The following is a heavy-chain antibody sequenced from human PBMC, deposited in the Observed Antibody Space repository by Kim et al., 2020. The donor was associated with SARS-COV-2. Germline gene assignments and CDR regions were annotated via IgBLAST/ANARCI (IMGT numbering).Heavy chain of an antibody. CDR3: ARDSSKYQLLKFYYYGMDV. J-gene: IGHJ6*02. D-gene: IGHD2-2*01. V-gene: IGHV4-4*07. CDR1: GGSISSYY. CDR2: IYTSGST. Sequence: SETLSLTCTVSGGSISSYYWSWIRQPAGKGLEWIGRIYTSGSTNYNPSLKSRVTMSVDTSKNQFSLKLSSVTAADTAVYYCARDSSKYQLLKFYYYGMDVWGQGTTVTVSS.